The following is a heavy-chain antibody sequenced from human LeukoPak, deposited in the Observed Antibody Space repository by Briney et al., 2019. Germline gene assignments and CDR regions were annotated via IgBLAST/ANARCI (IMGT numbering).Heavy chain of an antibody. D-gene: IGHD6-6*01. J-gene: IGHJ3*02. CDR2: INHSGST. CDR1: GGSFSGYY. V-gene: IGHV4-34*01. Sequence: SETLSLTCAVYGGSFSGYYWSWIRQPPGKGLEWIGEINHSGSTNYNPSLKSRVTISVDASKNQFSLKLSSVTAADTAVYYCAREGEYSSPSPPPPAFDIWGQGTMVTVSS. CDR3: AREGEYSSPSPPPPAFDI.